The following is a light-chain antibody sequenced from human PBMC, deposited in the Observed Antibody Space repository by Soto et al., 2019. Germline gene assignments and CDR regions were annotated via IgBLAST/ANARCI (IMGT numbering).Light chain of an antibody. J-gene: IGLJ1*01. Sequence: QSVLTQPPSASGTPGQRVTISCSESTSNIGSNSVNWYQQLPGAAPTLLIYSNNQRPSGGPDRFSGSKSGTSASLAISGLQSEDEADYYCAAWDDSLNGREVFGTGTKLTVL. V-gene: IGLV1-44*01. CDR3: AAWDDSLNGREV. CDR1: TSNIGSNS. CDR2: SNN.